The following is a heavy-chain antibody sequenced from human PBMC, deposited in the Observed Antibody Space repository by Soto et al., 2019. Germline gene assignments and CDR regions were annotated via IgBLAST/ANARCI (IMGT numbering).Heavy chain of an antibody. V-gene: IGHV4-30-2*01. CDR1: GGSISSGGYS. CDR2: IYHSGST. Sequence: TSETVSLTCAVSGGSISSGGYSWSWTRQPPGKGLEWIGYIYHSGSTYYNPSLKSRVTISVDRSKNQFSLKLSSVTAADTAVYPCARAAGNYYHASALDIWAQAAMVTLS. D-gene: IGHD3-10*01. J-gene: IGHJ3*02. CDR3: ARAAGNYYHASALDI.